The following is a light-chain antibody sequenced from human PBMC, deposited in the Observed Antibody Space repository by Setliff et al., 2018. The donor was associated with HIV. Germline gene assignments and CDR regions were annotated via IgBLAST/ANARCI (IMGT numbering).Light chain of an antibody. CDR2: EVN. CDR1: SSDVGGYNY. CDR3: SSFGSSNTHV. V-gene: IGLV2-8*01. Sequence: ALAQPPSASGSPGQSVTISCTGTSSDVGGYNYVSWYQQHPGKAPKLMIFEVNKRPSGVPDRFSGSKSGNTASLTISGLQAEDEADYYCSSFGSSNTHVFGTGTKVTVL. J-gene: IGLJ1*01.